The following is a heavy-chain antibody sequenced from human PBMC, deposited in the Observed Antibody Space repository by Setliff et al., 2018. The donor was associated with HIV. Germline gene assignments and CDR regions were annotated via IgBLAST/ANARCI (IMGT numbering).Heavy chain of an antibody. J-gene: IGHJ4*02. CDR1: GGSISSYY. Sequence: SETLSLTCTVSGGSISSYYWSWIRQPPGKGLEWIGYIYTSGSTDYNPSLKSRVTISVEKSKNQFSLKLSSVTAADTAVYYCATMGRRGWFIDYWGQGTLVTVSS. CDR3: ATMGRRGWFIDY. CDR2: IYTSGST. D-gene: IGHD6-19*01. V-gene: IGHV4-4*09.